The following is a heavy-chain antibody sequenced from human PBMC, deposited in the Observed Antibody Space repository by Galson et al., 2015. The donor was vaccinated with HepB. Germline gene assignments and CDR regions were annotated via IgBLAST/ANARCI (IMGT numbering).Heavy chain of an antibody. Sequence: SLRLSCAASGFTVTNKGMSWVRQAPGEGLEWVSLIDSAATTYCADSVKGRFTIYRDNSKNIVYLQMNSLRAEDTAVYYCARLEVGHFWTNSFYFDYWGQGALVTVSS. D-gene: IGHD3/OR15-3a*01. CDR1: GFTVTNKG. CDR3: ARLEVGHFWTNSFYFDY. CDR2: IDSAATT. J-gene: IGHJ4*02. V-gene: IGHV3-66*02.